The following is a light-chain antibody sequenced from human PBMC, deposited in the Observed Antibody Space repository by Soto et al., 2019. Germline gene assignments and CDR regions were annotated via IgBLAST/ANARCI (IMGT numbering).Light chain of an antibody. J-gene: IGLJ1*01. CDR3: SSYTTSNTRQIV. CDR1: SSDVGGYNY. Sequence: QSVLTQPASVSGSPGQSITIPCTGTSSDVGGYNYVSWYQHHPGKAPKLLIYDVSNRPSGISNRFSGSKSDNTASLTISGLQPEDEADYYCSSYTTSNTRQIVFGTGTRSPS. V-gene: IGLV2-14*03. CDR2: DVS.